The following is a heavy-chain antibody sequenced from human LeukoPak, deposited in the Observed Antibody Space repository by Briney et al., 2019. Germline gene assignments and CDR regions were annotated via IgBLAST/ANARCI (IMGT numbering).Heavy chain of an antibody. D-gene: IGHD3-10*01. CDR1: GGSFSGYY. V-gene: IGHV4-34*01. J-gene: IGHJ4*02. Sequence: SETLSLTCAVYGGSFSGYYWSWIRQPPGKGLEWIGEINHSGSTNYNPSLKSRVTISVDTSKNQFSLKLSSVTAADTAVYYCARGQMVRGVSPLGYWGQGTLVSLSS. CDR2: INHSGST. CDR3: ARGQMVRGVSPLGY.